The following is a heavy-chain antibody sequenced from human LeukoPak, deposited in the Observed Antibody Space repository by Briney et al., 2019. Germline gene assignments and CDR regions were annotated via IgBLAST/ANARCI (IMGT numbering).Heavy chain of an antibody. CDR2: IRYDGSNT. D-gene: IGHD4-17*01. CDR3: ARGHTAVTRHFDF. V-gene: IGHV3-30*02. CDR1: GFTFSRYG. J-gene: IGHJ4*02. Sequence: PGGSLRLSCAASGFTFSRYGMHWVRQAPGKGLEWVAFIRYDGSNTYYAGSVKGRFTISRDNSKNTLYLDMNSLRAEDTAVYYCARGHTAVTRHFDFWGQGTLVTVSS.